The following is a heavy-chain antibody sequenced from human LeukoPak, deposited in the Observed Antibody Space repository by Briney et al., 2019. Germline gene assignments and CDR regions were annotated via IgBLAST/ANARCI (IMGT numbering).Heavy chain of an antibody. CDR2: IHYSGST. Sequence: SQTLSLTCSVSGYSISSGYYWVWIRQPPGMGLEWIGNIHYSGSTNYNPSLKSRVIISEGTSKNQFSLRLSSVTAADTAVYYCARGFWNSYMDVWGKGTAVTVSS. CDR3: ARGFWNSYMDV. CDR1: GYSISSGYY. D-gene: IGHD3-3*01. V-gene: IGHV4-38-2*02. J-gene: IGHJ6*03.